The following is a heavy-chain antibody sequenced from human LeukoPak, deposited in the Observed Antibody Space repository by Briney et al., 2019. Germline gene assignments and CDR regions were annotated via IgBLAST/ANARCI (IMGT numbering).Heavy chain of an antibody. CDR1: GFTFSSYA. CDR3: VKGRCSGSSCYGGDY. D-gene: IGHD2-2*01. Sequence: GGSLRLSCSASGFTFSSYAMNWVRQAPGKGLEYVSAITSNGGSTYHADSVKGRFTISRDNSKNTLYLQMSSLRVEDTAVYYCVKGRCSGSSCYGGDYWGQGTLVTVSS. V-gene: IGHV3-64D*06. CDR2: ITSNGGST. J-gene: IGHJ4*02.